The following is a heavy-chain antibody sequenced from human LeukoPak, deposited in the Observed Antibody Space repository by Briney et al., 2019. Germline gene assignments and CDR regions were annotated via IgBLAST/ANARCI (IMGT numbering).Heavy chain of an antibody. CDR1: GFTFDDYA. V-gene: IGHV3-9*03. CDR2: IRWNSGSI. J-gene: IGHJ3*02. D-gene: IGHD6-19*01. CDR3: AKDTVAVAGTMGALDI. Sequence: GGSLRLSCAVSGFTFDDYAMHWVRQAPGKGLEWVSGIRWNSGSIGYADSVKGRFTISRDNAKNSLYLQMNSLRAEDMALYYCAKDTVAVAGTMGALDIWGQGTMVTVSS.